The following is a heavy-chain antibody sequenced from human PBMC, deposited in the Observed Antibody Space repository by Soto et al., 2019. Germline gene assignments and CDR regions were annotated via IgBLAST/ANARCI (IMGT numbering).Heavy chain of an antibody. Sequence: ASVKVSCKASGYTFTSYSISWVRQAPGQGLEWMGWISAYNGNTNYAQKLQGRVTMTTDTSTSTAYMELRSLRSDDTAVYYCAREGAYCGGDCYPLTFDYWGQGTLVTVSS. CDR2: ISAYNGNT. CDR1: GYTFTSYS. J-gene: IGHJ4*02. D-gene: IGHD2-21*02. V-gene: IGHV1-18*01. CDR3: AREGAYCGGDCYPLTFDY.